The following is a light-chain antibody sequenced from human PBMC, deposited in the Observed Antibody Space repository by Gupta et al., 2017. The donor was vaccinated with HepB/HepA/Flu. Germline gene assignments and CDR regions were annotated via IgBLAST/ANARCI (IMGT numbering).Light chain of an antibody. CDR1: QSVFLSTSNKNF. CDR3: QQLDNRRS. CDR2: WAS. V-gene: IGKV4-1*01. J-gene: IGKJ1*01. Sequence: DIVMTQSPDSLAVSLGERAVITCQSSQSVFLSTSNKNFVAWYQQKPGQPPKLIISWASTRESGVPDRFSGSGSGTYCTRTIDNLQAEDVAVYSCQQLDNRRSFGPGTQVEIK.